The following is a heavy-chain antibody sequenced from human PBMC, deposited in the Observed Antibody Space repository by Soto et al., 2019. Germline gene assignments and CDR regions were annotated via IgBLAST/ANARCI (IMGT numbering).Heavy chain of an antibody. V-gene: IGHV1-69*13. CDR1: GGTFSSYA. CDR2: IIPIFGTA. J-gene: IGHJ6*02. D-gene: IGHD5-18*01. CDR3: AREARGYSYGSYGMDV. Sequence: SVKVSCKASGGTFSSYAISWVRQAPGQGLEWMGGIIPIFGTANYAQKFQGRVTITADESTSTAYMELSSLRSEDTAVYYCAREARGYSYGSYGMDVWGQGTTVTVSS.